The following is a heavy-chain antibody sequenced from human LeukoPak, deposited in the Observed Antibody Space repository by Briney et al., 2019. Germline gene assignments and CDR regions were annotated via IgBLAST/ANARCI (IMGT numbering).Heavy chain of an antibody. D-gene: IGHD1-1*01. CDR3: ARDDNHAFEY. Sequence: ASVKVSCKASGYTFTGYYLHWVRQAPGQGLEWMGWINPNSGGTNYAQKFQGRVTMTRDTSISTTYMGLSRLRSDDTALYYCARDDNHAFEYWGQGILVTVSS. J-gene: IGHJ4*02. CDR1: GYTFTGYY. V-gene: IGHV1-2*02. CDR2: INPNSGGT.